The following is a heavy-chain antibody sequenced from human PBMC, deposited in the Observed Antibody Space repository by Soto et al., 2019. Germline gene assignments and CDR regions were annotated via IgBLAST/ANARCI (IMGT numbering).Heavy chain of an antibody. V-gene: IGHV6-1*01. D-gene: IGHD3-10*01. CDR3: ARDFRVLLWFGERAVYYYGMDV. J-gene: IGHJ6*02. Sequence: PSQTLSLTCAISGDSVSSNSAAWNWIRQSPSRGLEWLGRTYYRSKWYNDYAVSVKSRITINPDTSKNQFSLQLNSVTPEDTAVYYCARDFRVLLWFGERAVYYYGMDVWGQGTTVTVSS. CDR1: GDSVSSNSAA. CDR2: TYYRSKWYN.